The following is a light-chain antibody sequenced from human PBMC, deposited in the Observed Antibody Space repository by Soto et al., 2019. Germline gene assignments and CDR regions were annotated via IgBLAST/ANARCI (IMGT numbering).Light chain of an antibody. CDR3: SSYTSSSTPHVV. V-gene: IGLV2-14*01. J-gene: IGLJ2*01. CDR1: SSDVVGYNY. CDR2: DVS. Sequence: QSALTQPASVSGSPGQSITISCTGTSSDVVGYNYVSWYQQHPGKAPKLMIYDVSNRPSGVSNRFSGSKSGNTASLTISGLQAEDEVDYYCSSYTSSSTPHVVFGGGTKVTVL.